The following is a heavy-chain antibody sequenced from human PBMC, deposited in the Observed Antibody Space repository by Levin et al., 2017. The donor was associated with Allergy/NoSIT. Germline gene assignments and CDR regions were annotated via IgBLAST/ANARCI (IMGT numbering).Heavy chain of an antibody. D-gene: IGHD3-9*01. CDR3: ARGPRPAYYDILTGSRGVDY. CDR2: ISAYNGNT. CDR1: GYTFTSYG. V-gene: IGHV1-18*01. J-gene: IGHJ4*02. Sequence: RASVKVSCKASGYTFTSYGISWVRQAPGQGLEWMGWISAYNGNTNYAQKLQGRVTMTTDTSTSTAYMELRSLRSDDTAVYYCARGPRPAYYDILTGSRGVDYWGQGTLVTVSS.